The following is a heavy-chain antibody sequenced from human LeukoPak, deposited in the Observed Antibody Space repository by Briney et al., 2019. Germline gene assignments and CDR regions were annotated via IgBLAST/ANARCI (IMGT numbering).Heavy chain of an antibody. D-gene: IGHD2-2*01. CDR1: GYTFTGYY. J-gene: IGHJ4*02. CDR3: AREMVGIVVVPAAPDGFDY. Sequence: ASVKVSCKASGYTFTGYYMHWVRQAPGQGLEWMGWINPNSGGTNYAQKFQGRVTMTRDTSISTAYMELSRLRSDGTAVYYCAREMVGIVVVPAAPDGFDYWGQGTLVTVSS. CDR2: INPNSGGT. V-gene: IGHV1-2*02.